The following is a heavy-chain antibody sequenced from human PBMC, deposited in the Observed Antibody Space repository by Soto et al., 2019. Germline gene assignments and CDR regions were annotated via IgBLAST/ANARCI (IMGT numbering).Heavy chain of an antibody. D-gene: IGHD4-17*01. V-gene: IGHV4-28*01. Sequence: PSGTLSLTCAVSGSSIRSSDWWGWIRQPPGKGLEWIGYIYYTGRTYYNPSLTSRVTMSVDTSKSQFSLRLSSVTAVDTAVYHCARTFDYGYYYGLDVWGQGTTVTVSS. J-gene: IGHJ6*02. CDR3: ARTFDYGYYYGLDV. CDR2: IYYTGRT. CDR1: GSSIRSSDW.